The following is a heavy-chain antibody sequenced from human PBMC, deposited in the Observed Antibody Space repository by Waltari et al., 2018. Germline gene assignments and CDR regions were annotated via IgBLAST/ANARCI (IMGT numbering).Heavy chain of an antibody. CDR1: GVPVSTNY. D-gene: IGHD3-10*01. Sequence: EVQLVESGGGLIRPGGSLRRSGVASGVPVSTNYMPWLRQAPGKGLELVSLIYSGGTTYYADSVRGRFTISRDGSKNTVYLQMNSLRAEDTAVYYCSRDRIWFRETQDYWGQGTLVTVSS. J-gene: IGHJ4*02. CDR2: IYSGGTT. V-gene: IGHV3-53*01. CDR3: SRDRIWFRETQDY.